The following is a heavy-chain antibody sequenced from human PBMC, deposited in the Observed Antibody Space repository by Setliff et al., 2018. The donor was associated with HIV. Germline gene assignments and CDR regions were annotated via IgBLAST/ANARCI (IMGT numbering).Heavy chain of an antibody. J-gene: IGHJ6*02. V-gene: IGHV3-7*03. Sequence: PGGSLRLSCAASGFTFSSYWMSWVRQAPGKGLEWVANIKQDGSEKYYADSVKGRFTISRDNDKKSLYLVMTSLRRDDTAVYYCARDVEHMMDVWGQGTTVTVSS. CDR2: IKQDGSEK. CDR1: GFTFSSYW. CDR3: ARDVEHMMDV.